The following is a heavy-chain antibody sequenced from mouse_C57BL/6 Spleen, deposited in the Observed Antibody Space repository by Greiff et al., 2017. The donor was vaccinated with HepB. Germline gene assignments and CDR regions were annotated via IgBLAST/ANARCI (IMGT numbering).Heavy chain of an antibody. CDR3: ARQGYDEGYYAMDY. CDR2: ISNGGGST. D-gene: IGHD2-2*01. Sequence: EVQVVESGGGLVQPGGSLKLSCAASGFTFSDYYMYWVRQTPEKRLEWVAYISNGGGSTYYPDTVKGRFTISRDNAKNTLYLQMSRLKSEDTAMYYCARQGYDEGYYAMDYWGQGTSVTVSS. V-gene: IGHV5-12*01. CDR1: GFTFSDYY. J-gene: IGHJ4*01.